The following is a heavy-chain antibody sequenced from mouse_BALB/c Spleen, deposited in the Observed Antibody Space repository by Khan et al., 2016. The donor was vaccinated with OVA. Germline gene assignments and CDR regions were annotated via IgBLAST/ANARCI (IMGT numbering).Heavy chain of an antibody. CDR2: ISNLAYSI. V-gene: IGHV5-15*02. CDR1: GFTFSDYG. Sequence: EVELVESGGGLVQPGGSRKLSCAASGFTFSDYGMAWVRQAPGTGPEWVAFISNLAYSIYYADTVTGRFTISRENAKKTLYLALSSLRSEDTAMYYCARSWAMDYWGQGTSVTVSS. J-gene: IGHJ4*01. CDR3: ARSWAMDY.